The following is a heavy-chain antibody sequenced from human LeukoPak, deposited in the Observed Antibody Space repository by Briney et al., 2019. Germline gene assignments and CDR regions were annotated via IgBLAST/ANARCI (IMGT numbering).Heavy chain of an antibody. CDR2: INHSGST. CDR1: GGSFSGYY. Sequence: SETLSLTCAVYGGSFSGYYWSWIRQPPGKGLEWIGEINHSGSTNYNPSLKSRVTISVDTSKNQFSLKLSSVTAADTAVYYCASTPHVRFLEWLLYYWGQGTLVTVSS. CDR3: ASTPHVRFLEWLLYY. J-gene: IGHJ4*02. D-gene: IGHD3-3*01. V-gene: IGHV4-34*01.